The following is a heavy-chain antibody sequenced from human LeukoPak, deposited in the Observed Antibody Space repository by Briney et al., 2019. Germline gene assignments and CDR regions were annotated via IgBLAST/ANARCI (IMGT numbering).Heavy chain of an antibody. D-gene: IGHD3-10*01. J-gene: IGHJ6*03. Sequence: SETLSLTCTVSGGSIKNYYWPWIRQPPGKGLEWIGCIYYSGSTSSNPSLKSRVTISVATSKNQFSLRLKYVTAADTAVYYCARDVPRGTGYLDVWGKGTTVTVSS. CDR1: GGSIKNYY. V-gene: IGHV4-59*01. CDR2: IYYSGST. CDR3: ARDVPRGTGYLDV.